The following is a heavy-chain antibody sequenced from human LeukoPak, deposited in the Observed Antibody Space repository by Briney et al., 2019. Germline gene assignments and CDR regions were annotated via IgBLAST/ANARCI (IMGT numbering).Heavy chain of an antibody. V-gene: IGHV3-53*01. D-gene: IGHD6-19*01. CDR2: IYGGGST. J-gene: IGHJ4*02. CDR1: GFTVSSNY. Sequence: GGSLRLSREASGFTVSSNYMSWVRQAPGKGLEWVSVIYGGGSTYYADSVKGRFTISRDTSKNTLYLQMNSLRAEDTAVYYCASWPGGWYGEDSWGQGTLVTVCS. CDR3: ASWPGGWYGEDS.